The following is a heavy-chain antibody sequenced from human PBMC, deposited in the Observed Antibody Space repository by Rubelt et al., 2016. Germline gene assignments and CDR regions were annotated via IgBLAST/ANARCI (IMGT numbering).Heavy chain of an antibody. J-gene: IGHJ5*02. CDR3: ARDVSVGATS. CDR2: ISAYNGNT. Sequence: QVRLVQSGAEVKKPGSSVKVSCKASGGTFSSYAISWVRQAPGQGLEWMGGISAYNGNTNYAQKRQGRVTMTTDTSTSTAYMELSSLGSEDTAVYYCARDVSVGATSWGQGTLVTVSS. CDR1: GGTFSSYA. D-gene: IGHD1-26*01. V-gene: IGHV1-18*01.